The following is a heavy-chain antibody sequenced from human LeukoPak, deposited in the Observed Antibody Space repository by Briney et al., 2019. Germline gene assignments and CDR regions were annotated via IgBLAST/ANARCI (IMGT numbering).Heavy chain of an antibody. D-gene: IGHD5-12*01. CDR2: IYSGGST. Sequence: GGSLRLSCAASGFTVSSNYMNWVRQAPGKGLEWVSVIYSGGSTYYADSVKGRFTISRDNSKNTLYLQMNSLRAEDTAVYYCAKDAKGISGYDYRYYYGMDVWGQGTTVTVSS. CDR1: GFTVSSNY. V-gene: IGHV3-66*02. CDR3: AKDAKGISGYDYRYYYGMDV. J-gene: IGHJ6*02.